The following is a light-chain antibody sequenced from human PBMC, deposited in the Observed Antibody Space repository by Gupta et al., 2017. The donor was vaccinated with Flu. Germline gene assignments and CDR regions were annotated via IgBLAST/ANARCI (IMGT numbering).Light chain of an antibody. CDR3: QSFDRSLSGSRV. J-gene: IGLJ3*02. V-gene: IGLV1-40*01. Sequence: QSVLTQPPSVSVAPVQWVTISCTRSSSNIGAGYDVHWYQQLPGTAPKLLVYAKNNRPSGVPDRFSGSQSGTSASLAITGLQTEDEADYYCQSFDRSLSGSRVFGGGTKLTVL. CDR2: AKN. CDR1: SSNIGAGYD.